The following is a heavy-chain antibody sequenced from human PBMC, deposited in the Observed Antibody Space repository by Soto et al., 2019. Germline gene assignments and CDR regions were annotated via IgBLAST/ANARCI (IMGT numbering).Heavy chain of an antibody. CDR2: ITSSSSTI. D-gene: IGHD3-3*01. V-gene: IGHV3-48*02. Sequence: ESGGGLVQPGGSLRLSCAASGFTFNTYSMNWVRQAPGKGLEWISYITSSSSTIFYADSVKGRFTISRDNAKNSLYLQMNSLRDEDTAVYYCARGLREWLSSIDGFDIWGQGTMVTVSS. J-gene: IGHJ3*02. CDR1: GFTFNTYS. CDR3: ARGLREWLSSIDGFDI.